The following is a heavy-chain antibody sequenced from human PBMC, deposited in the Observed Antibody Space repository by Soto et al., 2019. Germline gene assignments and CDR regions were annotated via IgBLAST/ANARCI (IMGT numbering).Heavy chain of an antibody. CDR1: GGTFNSYG. CDR2: IIPIPGIA. D-gene: IGHD1-26*01. CDR3: ARDIGWDIPPSSYYGMDV. J-gene: IGHJ6*02. V-gene: IGHV1-69*04. Sequence: QVQLVQSGAEVKKPGSSVKVSCKASGGTFNSYGITWVRQAPGQGLEWMGRIIPIPGIAYYAQKFQGRVTITADKATTTAYMELSSLRSEATAVYYCARDIGWDIPPSSYYGMDVWGQGTAVTVSS.